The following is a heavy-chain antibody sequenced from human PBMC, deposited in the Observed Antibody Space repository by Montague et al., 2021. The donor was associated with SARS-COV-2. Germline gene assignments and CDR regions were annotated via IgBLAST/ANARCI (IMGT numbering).Heavy chain of an antibody. V-gene: IGHV3-21*01. J-gene: IGHJ6*02. Sequence: SLRLSCAASGFTFSSYSMNWVRQAPGKGLEWVSSISSSSSYIYYSDSXKGRFTISRDNAKNSLYLQMNSLRAEDTAVYYCAKDIVATMNLCEYYYYYGMDVWGQGTTVTVSS. CDR3: AKDIVATMNLCEYYYYYGMDV. CDR2: ISSSSSYI. D-gene: IGHD5-12*01. CDR1: GFTFSSYS.